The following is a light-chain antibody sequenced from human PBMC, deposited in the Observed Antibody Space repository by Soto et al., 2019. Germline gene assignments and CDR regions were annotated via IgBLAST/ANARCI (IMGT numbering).Light chain of an antibody. CDR3: QQRSNWPPFT. CDR2: DAS. V-gene: IGKV3-11*01. CDR1: QSVSSY. Sequence: EIVLTQSPATLSLSPGERATLSCRASQSVSSYLAWYQQNPGQAPRLLIYDASNRATGIPARFSGSGSGTDFTLTISSPEAEDFAVYYGQQRSNWPPFTFGGGTKVEMK. J-gene: IGKJ4*01.